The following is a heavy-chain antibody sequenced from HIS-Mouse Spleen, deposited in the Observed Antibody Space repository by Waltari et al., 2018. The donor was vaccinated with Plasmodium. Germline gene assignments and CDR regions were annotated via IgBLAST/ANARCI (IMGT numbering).Heavy chain of an antibody. CDR1: GFTFSSYA. J-gene: IGHJ4*02. CDR3: AILVQLEPPFDY. V-gene: IGHV3-23*01. Sequence: EVQLLESGGGLVQPGGSLRLSCAASGFTFSSYAMSWVRQAPGKGREWVSAISGSGGSTYYADSVKGRFTISRDNSKNTLYLQMNSLRAEDTAVYYCAILVQLEPPFDYWGQGTLVTVSS. D-gene: IGHD1-1*01. CDR2: ISGSGGST.